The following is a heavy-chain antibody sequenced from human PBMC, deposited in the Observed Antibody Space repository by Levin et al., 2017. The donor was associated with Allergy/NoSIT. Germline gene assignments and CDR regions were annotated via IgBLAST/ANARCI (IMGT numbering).Heavy chain of an antibody. J-gene: IGHJ4*02. CDR1: GYTFTTYT. CDR3: AREREGYCTGTTCYSELYFDY. CDR2: INAGNGNT. D-gene: IGHD2-15*01. V-gene: IGHV1-3*01. Sequence: ASVKVSCKASGYTFTTYTIHWVRQAPGQRLEWMGWINAGNGNTKFSQKFQGRVTITRDTSASTAYMELSSLRSEDTAVYYCAREREGYCTGTTCYSELYFDYWGQGTLVTVSS.